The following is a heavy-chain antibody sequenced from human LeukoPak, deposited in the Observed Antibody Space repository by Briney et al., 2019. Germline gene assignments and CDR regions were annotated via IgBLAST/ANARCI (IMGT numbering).Heavy chain of an antibody. CDR2: INPNSGGT. V-gene: IGHV1-2*02. J-gene: IGHJ5*02. Sequence: ASVKVSCKASGNTFTGYYMHWVRRAPGQGLEWMGWINPNSGGTNYAQKFQGRVTMTRDTSISTAYMELSRLRSDDTAVYYCARARWRSSSGWFDPWGQGTLVTVSS. CDR3: ARARWRSSSGWFDP. D-gene: IGHD6-6*01. CDR1: GNTFTGYY.